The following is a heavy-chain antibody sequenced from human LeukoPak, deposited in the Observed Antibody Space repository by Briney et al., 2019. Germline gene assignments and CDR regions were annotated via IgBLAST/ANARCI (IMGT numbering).Heavy chain of an antibody. CDR1: GFTFSGYG. J-gene: IGHJ4*02. Sequence: LVESGGGVVQPGRSLRLSCAASGFTFSGYGMHWVRRAPDKGLEWVAVIWYDGNNKYYADSVKGRFTISRDNSKNTLYLQMNSLRVEDTAVYYCAKDWGYTTMVSYYFDYWGQGALVTVSS. CDR2: IWYDGNNK. D-gene: IGHD5-18*01. V-gene: IGHV3-33*06. CDR3: AKDWGYTTMVSYYFDY.